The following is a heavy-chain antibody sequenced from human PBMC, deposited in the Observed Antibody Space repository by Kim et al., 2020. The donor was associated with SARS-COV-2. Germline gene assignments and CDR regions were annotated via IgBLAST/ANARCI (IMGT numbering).Heavy chain of an antibody. J-gene: IGHJ3*02. CDR3: ARRDCSSTSCYWGRGAFDI. D-gene: IGHD2-2*01. CDR1: GYSFTSYW. Sequence: GESLKISCKGSGYSFTSYWIGWVRQMPGKGLEWMGIIYPGDSDTRYSPSFQGQVTISVDKSISTAYLQWSSLKASDTAMYYCARRDCSSTSCYWGRGAFDIWGQGTMVTVSS. V-gene: IGHV5-51*01. CDR2: IYPGDSDT.